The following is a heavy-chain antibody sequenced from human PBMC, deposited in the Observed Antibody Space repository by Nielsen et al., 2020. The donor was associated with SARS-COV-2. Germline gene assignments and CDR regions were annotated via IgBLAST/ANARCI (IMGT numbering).Heavy chain of an antibody. CDR1: GFTFSSYS. J-gene: IGHJ3*02. D-gene: IGHD6-19*01. CDR2: ISSSSSYI. CDR3: ARSTSSGWRDAFDI. Sequence: GESLKISCAASGFTFSSYSMNWVRQAPGKGLEWVSSISSSSSYIYYADSVKGRFTISRDNAKNSLYLQMNSLRAEDTALYHCARSTSSGWRDAFDIWGQGTMVTV. V-gene: IGHV3-21*04.